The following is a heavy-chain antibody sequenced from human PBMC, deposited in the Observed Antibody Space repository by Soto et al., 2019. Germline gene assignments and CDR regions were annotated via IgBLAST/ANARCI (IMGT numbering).Heavy chain of an antibody. CDR3: ARGASLAMWGHRTWNFDY. CDR1: GGTFSSYA. J-gene: IGHJ4*02. CDR2: IIPIFGTA. Sequence: ASVKVSCKASGGTFSSYAISWVRQAPGQGLEWMGGIIPIFGTANYAQKFQGRVTITADESTSTAYMELSSLRSEDTAVYYCARGASLAMWGHRTWNFDYWGQGTLVTVSS. D-gene: IGHD2-2*01. V-gene: IGHV1-69*13.